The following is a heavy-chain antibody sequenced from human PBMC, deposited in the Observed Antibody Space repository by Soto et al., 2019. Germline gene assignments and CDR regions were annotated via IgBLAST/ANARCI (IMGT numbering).Heavy chain of an antibody. V-gene: IGHV3-30*03. CDR3: ARAAYARSWNWFDP. CDR1: GFTFSEYG. D-gene: IGHD6-13*01. Sequence: PGGSLRLSCAASGFTFSEYGIHWVRQAPGKGLEWVAVISYDGSLEYYGVSVKGRFTISRDNSKNTLYLQVSSLRGEDTAVYYCARAAYARSWNWFDPWGQGTQVTVSS. J-gene: IGHJ5*02. CDR2: ISYDGSLE.